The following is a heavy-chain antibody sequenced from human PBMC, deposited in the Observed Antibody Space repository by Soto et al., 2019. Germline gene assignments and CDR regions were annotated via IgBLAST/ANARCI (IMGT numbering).Heavy chain of an antibody. CDR2: IYSSGNT. V-gene: IGHV4-59*01. D-gene: IGHD2-21*01. CDR1: AGSISSYY. J-gene: IGHJ6*03. CDR3: ARVAGGEDNYYYYKDV. Sequence: SETLSLTCAVSAGSISSYYWTWIRQPPGKGLEWIGYIYSSGNTNYNPSLKSRVTIAVDTSQNQFSLRLSSVTAADTAVYYCARVAGGEDNYYYYKDVWGKGTTVTVSS.